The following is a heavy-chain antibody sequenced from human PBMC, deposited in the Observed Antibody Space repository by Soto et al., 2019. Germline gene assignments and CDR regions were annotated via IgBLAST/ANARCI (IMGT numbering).Heavy chain of an antibody. CDR2: IIPMFGTP. Sequence: QVQLEQSGAEVKKAGSSVKVSCKAFGGSVNSHAISWVRQAPGQGLEWMGGIIPMFGTPTYAQRFQAGVTISADESTSTVYLDLSSLRSEDTAMYYCARSRNVAEFNDYGGNYHGFDIWGQGTMLTVSS. J-gene: IGHJ3*02. V-gene: IGHV1-69*01. D-gene: IGHD4-17*01. CDR3: ARSRNVAEFNDYGGNYHGFDI. CDR1: GGSVNSHA.